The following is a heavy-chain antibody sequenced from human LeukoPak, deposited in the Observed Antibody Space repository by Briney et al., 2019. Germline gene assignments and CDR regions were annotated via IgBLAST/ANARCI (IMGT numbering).Heavy chain of an antibody. CDR2: ISGNDGRT. CDR1: GFTFSNYD. D-gene: IGHD3-3*01. V-gene: IGHV3-23*01. J-gene: IGHJ4*02. CDR3: AKDWADFWSGYFLFDY. Sequence: GGSLRLSCAASGFTFSNYDMGWVRQAPGEGLEWVSAISGNDGRTYYAGSVRGRFTISRDNSKKTVYLQMNSLRAEDTAVYYCAKDWADFWSGYFLFDYWGRGTLVTVSS.